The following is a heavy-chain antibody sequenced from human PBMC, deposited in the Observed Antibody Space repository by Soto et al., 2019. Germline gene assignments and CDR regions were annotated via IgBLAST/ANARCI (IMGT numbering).Heavy chain of an antibody. CDR1: GYTFTSYG. J-gene: IGHJ3*02. D-gene: IGHD4-17*01. CDR2: ISAYNGNT. CDR3: AGNYGDYWFGAFDI. V-gene: IGHV1-18*01. Sequence: GASVKVSCKASGYTFTSYGISWVRQAPGQGLEWMGWISAYNGNTNYAQKLQGRVTMTTDTSTSTAYMELRSLRSDDTAVYYCAGNYGDYWFGAFDIWGQGTMVTVSS.